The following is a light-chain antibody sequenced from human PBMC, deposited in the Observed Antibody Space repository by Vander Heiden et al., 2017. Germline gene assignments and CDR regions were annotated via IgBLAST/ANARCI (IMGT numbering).Light chain of an antibody. Sequence: VTTQPPATLSVSPGERATLSCRASQSVRSNLAACQQQTPQTPPILLYCASSRGAGVPARWCSGRGGAKFSTPTSSLQYEDYAAYYCQQYNNWPTVTFGQGTKLEIK. J-gene: IGKJ5*01. CDR3: QQYNNWPTVT. V-gene: IGKV3-15*01. CDR2: CAS. CDR1: QSVRSN.